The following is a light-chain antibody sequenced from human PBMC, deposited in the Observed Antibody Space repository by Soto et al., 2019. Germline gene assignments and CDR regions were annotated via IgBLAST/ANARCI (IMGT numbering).Light chain of an antibody. V-gene: IGKV3-20*01. CDR1: QSVSSSY. Sequence: IVLTQSPGTLSLSPGERATLSCRASQSVSSSYLAWYQQKPGQAPRLLIYGAYSRATGIPDRFSGSGSGTDFTLTISRLEPEDFAVYYCQQYGSSRTFGPGTQVEIK. CDR2: GAY. CDR3: QQYGSSRT. J-gene: IGKJ1*01.